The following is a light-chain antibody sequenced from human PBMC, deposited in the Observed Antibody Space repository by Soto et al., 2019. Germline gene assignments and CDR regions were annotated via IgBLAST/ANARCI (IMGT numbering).Light chain of an antibody. CDR3: QTWGTGIPWV. V-gene: IGLV4-69*01. CDR2: LNSDGSH. CDR1: IGHSSYA. Sequence: QSVLTQSPSASASLGASVKLTCTLSIGHSSYAIAWHQQQPEKGPRYLMKLNSDGSHSKGDGIPDRFSGSSSGAERYLTISSLQSEDEADYYCQTWGTGIPWVFGGGTKVTVL. J-gene: IGLJ3*02.